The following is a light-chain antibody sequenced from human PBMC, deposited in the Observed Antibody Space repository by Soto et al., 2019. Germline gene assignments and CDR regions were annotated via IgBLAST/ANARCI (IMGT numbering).Light chain of an antibody. J-gene: IGLJ3*02. CDR2: STN. V-gene: IGLV8-61*01. Sequence: QTVVTQEPSFSVSPGGTVTLTCGWSSGSVSTSYYHSWYQQTPGQAPRTLIYSTNTRSSGVPDRFSGSILGNKAALTITGGHADEESDYYCVLYMGSGICVFGGGTKLTVL. CDR3: VLYMGSGICV. CDR1: SGSVSTSYY.